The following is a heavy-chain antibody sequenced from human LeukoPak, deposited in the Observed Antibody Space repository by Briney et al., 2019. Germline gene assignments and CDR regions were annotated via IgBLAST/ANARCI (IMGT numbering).Heavy chain of an antibody. Sequence: SSDTLSLTCTVSGRSISRGRYYWTWIRQPAGKGLEWIGRIHCSGSHTYNPPIKSRVTKSVDASKNQFSLKLSSVTAADTAVYYCAREIPGYSSSYNWGQGTLVTVSS. CDR3: AREIPGYSSSYN. CDR1: GRSISRGRYY. CDR2: IHCSGSH. V-gene: IGHV4-61*02. D-gene: IGHD6-13*01. J-gene: IGHJ4*02.